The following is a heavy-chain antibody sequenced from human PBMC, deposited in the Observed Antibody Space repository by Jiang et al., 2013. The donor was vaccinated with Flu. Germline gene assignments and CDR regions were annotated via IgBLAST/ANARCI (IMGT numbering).Heavy chain of an antibody. CDR3: ARGFLRSGFDI. D-gene: IGHD2-15*01. CDR2: TYYRSKWYN. V-gene: IGHV6-1*01. Sequence: QTLSLTCAISGDSVSNNNAAWNWIRHSPSRGLEWLGRTYYRSKWYNDYAVSVQGRITVNPDTTKNQFSLQFNSVAPEDTAIYYCARGFLRSGFDIWGQGTTVTVSS. CDR1: GDSVSNNNAA. J-gene: IGHJ3*02.